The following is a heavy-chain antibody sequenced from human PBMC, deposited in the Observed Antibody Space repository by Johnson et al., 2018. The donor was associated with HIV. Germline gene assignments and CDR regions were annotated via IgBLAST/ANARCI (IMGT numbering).Heavy chain of an antibody. D-gene: IGHD6-6*01. CDR1: GFTFSSYA. Sequence: QVQLVESGGGVVQPGRSLRLSCAASGFTFSSYAMHWVRQAPGKGLEWVAVISYDGSNKYYADSVKGRFTISRDNAKNYPYLQMNSLRPEDTALYYCAKVRIAARPTGAFDIWGQGTMVTVSS. CDR2: ISYDGSNK. J-gene: IGHJ3*02. CDR3: AKVRIAARPTGAFDI. V-gene: IGHV3-30-3*01.